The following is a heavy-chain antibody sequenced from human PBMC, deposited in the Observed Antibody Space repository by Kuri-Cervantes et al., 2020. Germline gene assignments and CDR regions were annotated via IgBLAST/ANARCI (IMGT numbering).Heavy chain of an antibody. CDR2: ISSSGGST. J-gene: IGHJ4*02. V-gene: IGHV3-23*01. Sequence: GGSLRLSCAASGFTFSSYAMSWVRQAPGKGLEWVSAISSSGGSTYYADSVKGRFTISRDNSKNTLYLKTNTQTAEDTAVYYCARAAVDTSGYFYAYWGQGTLVTVSS. CDR1: GFTFSSYA. CDR3: ARAAVDTSGYFYAY. D-gene: IGHD3-22*01.